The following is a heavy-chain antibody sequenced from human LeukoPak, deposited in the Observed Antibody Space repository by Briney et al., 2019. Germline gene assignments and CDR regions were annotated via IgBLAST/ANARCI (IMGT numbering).Heavy chain of an antibody. Sequence: KASETLSLTCTVSGGSISSGGHYWSWIRQHPGKGLEWIGYIYYSGSTYYNPSLKSRVTISVDTSKNQFSLKLSSVTAADTAVYYCARAEGYSYGSFDYWGQGTLVTVSS. CDR1: GGSISSGGHY. J-gene: IGHJ4*02. CDR2: IYYSGST. CDR3: ARAEGYSYGSFDY. V-gene: IGHV4-31*03. D-gene: IGHD5-18*01.